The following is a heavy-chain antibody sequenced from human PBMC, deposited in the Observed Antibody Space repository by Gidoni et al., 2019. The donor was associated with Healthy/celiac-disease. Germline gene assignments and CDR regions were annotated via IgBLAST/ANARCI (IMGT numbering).Heavy chain of an antibody. J-gene: IGHJ4*02. CDR3: AKALRVAPAARLDY. D-gene: IGHD2-2*01. Sequence: EVQLLESGGGLVQPGGSLRLSCAASGFPFSSYAMSWVRQAPGKGLEWVSAISGSGGSTYYADSVKGRFTISRDNSKNTLYLQMNSLRAEDTAVYYCAKALRVAPAARLDYWGQGTLVTVSS. V-gene: IGHV3-23*01. CDR2: ISGSGGST. CDR1: GFPFSSYA.